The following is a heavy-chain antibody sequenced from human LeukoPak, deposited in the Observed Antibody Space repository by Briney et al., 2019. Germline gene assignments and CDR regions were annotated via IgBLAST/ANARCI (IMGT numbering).Heavy chain of an antibody. D-gene: IGHD6-6*01. CDR1: GYTFTSYD. CDR3: ARCPAALIEKYSRSNWFDP. V-gene: IGHV1-8*01. CDR2: MNPNSGNT. J-gene: IGHJ5*02. Sequence: ASVKVSCKASGYTFTSYDINWVRQATGQGLEWMGWMNPNSGNTGYAQKFQGRVTMTRNTSISTAYMELSSLRSEDTAVYYCARCPAALIEKYSRSNWFDPWGQGTLVTVSS.